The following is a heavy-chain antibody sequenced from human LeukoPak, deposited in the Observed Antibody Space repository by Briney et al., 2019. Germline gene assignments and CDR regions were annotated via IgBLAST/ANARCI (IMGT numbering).Heavy chain of an antibody. D-gene: IGHD3-16*01. V-gene: IGHV3-30*02. CDR3: AKDKIYYDATGYPSWFFDY. Sequence: GGSLRLSCAASGFSFSRNGFHWVRQAPGKGLEWVAVIRHDRTNEDYADSVKGRFSISRDNSKNTLYLQMNSLRAEDTAVYYCAKDKIYYDATGYPSWFFDYWGQGTLVAVSS. CDR1: GFSFSRNG. J-gene: IGHJ4*02. CDR2: IRHDRTNE.